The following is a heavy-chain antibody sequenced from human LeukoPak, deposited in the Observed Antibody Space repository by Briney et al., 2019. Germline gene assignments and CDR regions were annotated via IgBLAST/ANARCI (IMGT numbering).Heavy chain of an antibody. V-gene: IGHV3-23*01. Sequence: QPGGSLRLSCAASGFTFSSYAMSWVRQAPGKGLEWVSAISGSGGSTYYADSVKGRFAISRDNSKNTLYLQMNSLRAEDTAVYYCARAETSLWSSPPGDYWGQGTLVTVSS. D-gene: IGHD3-10*01. J-gene: IGHJ4*02. CDR2: ISGSGGST. CDR3: ARAETSLWSSPPGDY. CDR1: GFTFSSYA.